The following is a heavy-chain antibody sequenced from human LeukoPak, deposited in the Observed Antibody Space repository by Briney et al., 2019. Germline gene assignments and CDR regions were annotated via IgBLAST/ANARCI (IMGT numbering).Heavy chain of an antibody. V-gene: IGHV4-39*01. Sequence: PSETLSLTCSVSGGSINSNSFYWVWIRQPPGRGVEWIGSVFYGGSNFYNPSLKSRVTISADSSKTQFSLKLNSVTAADTAIYYCARHVISETLSYSYSGMDVWGQGTTVTVSS. CDR2: VFYGGSN. D-gene: IGHD2/OR15-2a*01. J-gene: IGHJ6*02. CDR1: GGSINSNSFY. CDR3: ARHVISETLSYSYSGMDV.